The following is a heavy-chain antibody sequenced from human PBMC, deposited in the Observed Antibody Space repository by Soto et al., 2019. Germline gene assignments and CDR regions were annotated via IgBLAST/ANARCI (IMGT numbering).Heavy chain of an antibody. Sequence: EVQLVESGGGLVQPGGSLRLSCAASGFTFSNYWMHWVRQAPGKGPVWVSRINTDGSTTNYADSVKGRFTISRDNAKNTLYQQTNSLGAEDTAGYYCARDMGGYASHWGQGTLVSVSS. CDR1: GFTFSNYW. CDR3: ARDMGGYASH. CDR2: INTDGSTT. V-gene: IGHV3-74*01. D-gene: IGHD3-22*01. J-gene: IGHJ4*02.